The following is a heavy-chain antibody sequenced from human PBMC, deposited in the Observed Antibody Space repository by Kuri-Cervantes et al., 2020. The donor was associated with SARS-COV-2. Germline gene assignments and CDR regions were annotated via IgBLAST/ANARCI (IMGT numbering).Heavy chain of an antibody. J-gene: IGHJ3*02. Sequence: GGSLRLSCTASGFTFGDYAMSWVRQAPGKGLEWVGFIRSKAYGGTTEYAASVKGRFTISRDDSKSIAYLQMNNLRAEDSAVYYCAKVVSGPLIGADAFEMRGQGTMVTVSS. D-gene: IGHD3-16*02. V-gene: IGHV3-49*04. CDR3: AKVVSGPLIGADAFEM. CDR1: GFTFGDYA. CDR2: IRSKAYGGTT.